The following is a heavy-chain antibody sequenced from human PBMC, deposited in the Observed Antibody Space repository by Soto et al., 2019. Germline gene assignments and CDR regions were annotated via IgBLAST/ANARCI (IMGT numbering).Heavy chain of an antibody. D-gene: IGHD3-22*01. CDR3: SIVDYHDTSGHFSDVLAI. V-gene: IGHV3-7*02. J-gene: IGHJ3*02. Sequence: ASEVNSSRYWVRRISKKKGKGLEWVANIKQDGRHKWYGDSVKCRFTISRDNAKNSLSLQMNSLRAEDTAVYSCSIVDYHDTSGHFSDVLAIWGHGTMVTVSS. CDR2: IKQDGRHK. CDR1: EVNSSRYW.